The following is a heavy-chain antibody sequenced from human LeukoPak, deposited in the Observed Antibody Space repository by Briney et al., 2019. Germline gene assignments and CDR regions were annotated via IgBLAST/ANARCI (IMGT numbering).Heavy chain of an antibody. J-gene: IGHJ6*02. V-gene: IGHV3-30*18. Sequence: GRSLRLSCAASGFTFSSYGMHWVRQAPGKGLEWVAVISYDGSNKYYADSVKGRFTISRDNSKNTLYLLMNGLRAEDTAVYYCAKDLTYSSSWYRSDYYGMDVWGQGTTVTVSS. D-gene: IGHD6-13*01. CDR1: GFTFSSYG. CDR2: ISYDGSNK. CDR3: AKDLTYSSSWYRSDYYGMDV.